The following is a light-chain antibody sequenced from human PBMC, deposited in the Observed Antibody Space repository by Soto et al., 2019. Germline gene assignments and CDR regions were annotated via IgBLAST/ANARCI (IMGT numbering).Light chain of an antibody. CDR2: DVT. J-gene: IGLJ1*01. Sequence: QSVLTQPASVSGSPGQSITISCTGTSSDVGGYNYVSWYQQHPGKAPKLMIYDVTKRPSGVPDRFSASKSGNTASLTISGLQADDEADYCCCSYAGSYSYVFGTGTKVTVL. V-gene: IGLV2-11*01. CDR1: SSDVGGYNY. CDR3: CSYAGSYSYV.